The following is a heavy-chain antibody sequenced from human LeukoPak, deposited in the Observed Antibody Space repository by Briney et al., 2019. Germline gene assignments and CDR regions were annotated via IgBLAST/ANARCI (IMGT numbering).Heavy chain of an antibody. CDR3: AKDSSGWSVQGMDV. CDR2: ISYDGSNK. D-gene: IGHD6-19*01. CDR1: GFTFSSYG. J-gene: IGHJ6*02. Sequence: GGSLRLSCAASGFTFSSYGMHWVRQAPGKGLEWVAVISYDGSNKYYADSVKGRFTISRDNSKNTLYLQMNSLRAEDTAVYYCAKDSSGWSVQGMDVWGQGTTVTVSS. V-gene: IGHV3-30*18.